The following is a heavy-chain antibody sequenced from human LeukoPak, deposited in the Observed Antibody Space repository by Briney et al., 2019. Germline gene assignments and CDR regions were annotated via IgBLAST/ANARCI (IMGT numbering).Heavy chain of an antibody. CDR2: IHYSGSA. V-gene: IGHV4-59*08. CDR3: ARRDSSGTRYFDS. CDR1: GVSIRSYY. D-gene: IGHD3-22*01. J-gene: IGHJ4*02. Sequence: SETLSLTCTISGVSIRSYYWGWIRQPPGKGLEWIGYIHYSGSAYYSPSLKSRVTISADTSKNQFSLKLSSVTAADTALYYCARRDSSGTRYFDSWGQGTLVTVS.